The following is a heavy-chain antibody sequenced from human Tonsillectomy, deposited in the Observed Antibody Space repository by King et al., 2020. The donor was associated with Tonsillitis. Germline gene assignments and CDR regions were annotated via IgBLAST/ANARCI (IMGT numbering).Heavy chain of an antibody. Sequence: TLKESGPTLVKPPQTLTLTCTFSGFSLSNSGVGVDWIRQPPGKALEWLALIYWDDDKRYSPSLKSRLTITKDASKNQVVLTMTNLDPVDTATYYCARRYYYYVMDVWGQGTTVTVSS. J-gene: IGHJ6*02. CDR1: GFSLSNSGVG. V-gene: IGHV2-5*02. CDR3: ARRYYYYVMDV. CDR2: IYWDDDK.